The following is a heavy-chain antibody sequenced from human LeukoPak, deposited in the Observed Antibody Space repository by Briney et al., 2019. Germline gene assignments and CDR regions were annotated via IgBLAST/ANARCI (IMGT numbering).Heavy chain of an antibody. CDR1: GGSISSYY. V-gene: IGHV4-59*08. Sequence: SETLSLTCTVSGGSISSYYWSWIRQPPGKGLEWIGYIYYSGSTNYNPSLKSRVTISVDTSKNQFSLKLSSVTAADTAVYYCSGSTVEPFDLWGRGTLVTVSS. D-gene: IGHD1-14*01. CDR3: SGSTVEPFDL. J-gene: IGHJ2*01. CDR2: IYYSGST.